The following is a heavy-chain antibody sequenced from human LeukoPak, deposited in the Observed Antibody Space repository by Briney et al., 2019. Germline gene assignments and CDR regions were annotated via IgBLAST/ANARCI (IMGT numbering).Heavy chain of an antibody. CDR2: IIPIFGTA. Sequence: GASVKASCKASGGTFSSYAISWVRQAPGQGLEWMGGIIPIFGTANYAQKFQGRVTITADESTSTAYMELSSLRSEDTAVYYCARDIVATLRLGYAAFDIWGQGTMVTVSS. J-gene: IGHJ3*02. D-gene: IGHD5-12*01. V-gene: IGHV1-69*13. CDR3: ARDIVATLRLGYAAFDI. CDR1: GGTFSSYA.